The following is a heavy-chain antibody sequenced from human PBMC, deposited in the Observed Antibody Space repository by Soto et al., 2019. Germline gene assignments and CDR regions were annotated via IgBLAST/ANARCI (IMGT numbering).Heavy chain of an antibody. CDR1: GFTFSSYA. J-gene: IGHJ6*02. V-gene: IGHV3-23*01. D-gene: IGHD3-10*01. CDR2: ISGSGGST. CDR3: AKGEELLSRFYYYGMDV. Sequence: GGSLRLSCAASGFTFSSYAMSWVRQAPGKGLEWVSAISGSGGSTYYADSVKGRFTISRDNSKNTLYLQMNSLKAEDTAVYYCAKGEELLSRFYYYGMDVWGQGTTVTVSS.